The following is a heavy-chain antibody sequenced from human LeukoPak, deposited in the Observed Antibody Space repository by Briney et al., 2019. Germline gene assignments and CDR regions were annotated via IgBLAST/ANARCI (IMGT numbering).Heavy chain of an antibody. Sequence: GASVKVSCKASGGTFSSYAISWVRQAPGQGLEWMVGIIPIFGTANYAQKFQGRVTITADESTSTAYMELSSLRSEDTAVYYCARVREEYCSGGSCYWGDYYYYMDVWGKGTTVTVSS. CDR2: IIPIFGTA. CDR3: ARVREEYCSGGSCYWGDYYYYMDV. D-gene: IGHD2-15*01. J-gene: IGHJ6*03. V-gene: IGHV1-69*13. CDR1: GGTFSSYA.